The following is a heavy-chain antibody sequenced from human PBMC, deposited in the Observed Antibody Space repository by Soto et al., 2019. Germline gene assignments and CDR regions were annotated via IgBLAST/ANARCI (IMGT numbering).Heavy chain of an antibody. CDR2: IYYSGST. J-gene: IGHJ6*02. V-gene: IGHV4-30-4*01. Sequence: PSETLSLTCTVSGGSISSGDYYWSWIRQPPGKGLEWIGYIYYSGSTYYNPSLKSRVTISVDTSKNQFSLKLSSATAADTAVYYCARAERMGGSYYYYGMDVWGQGTTVTVSS. D-gene: IGHD2-15*01. CDR3: ARAERMGGSYYYYGMDV. CDR1: GGSISSGDYY.